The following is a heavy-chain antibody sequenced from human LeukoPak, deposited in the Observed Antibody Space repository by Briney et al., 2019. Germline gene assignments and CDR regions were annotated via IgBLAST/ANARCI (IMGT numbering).Heavy chain of an antibody. V-gene: IGHV3-21*01. CDR1: GFAFSSYS. D-gene: IGHD3-10*01. J-gene: IGHJ3*02. CDR3: ARDFPVRYGRLASPGAFDI. Sequence: GGSLRLSCAASGFAFSSYSMIWVRQAPGKGLEWVSSISSSSSYIYYADSVKGRFTIPRDNAKNSLYLQMNSLRAEDTAVYYCARDFPVRYGRLASPGAFDIWGQGTMVTVSS. CDR2: ISSSSSYI.